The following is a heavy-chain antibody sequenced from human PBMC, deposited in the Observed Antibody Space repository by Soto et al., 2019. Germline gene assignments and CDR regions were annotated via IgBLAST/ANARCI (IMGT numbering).Heavy chain of an antibody. CDR2: ISGSGGTT. CDR3: AKRGSDFRGFDY. V-gene: IGHV3-23*01. Sequence: GGSLRLSCAASGLTFSSYAMSWVRQAPGKGLEWVTGISGSGGTTYYADSVKGRFTISRDNSKNTLYLQMNSLRADDTAVYYCAKRGSDFRGFDYWGQGTLVTVSS. D-gene: IGHD5-12*01. J-gene: IGHJ4*02. CDR1: GLTFSSYA.